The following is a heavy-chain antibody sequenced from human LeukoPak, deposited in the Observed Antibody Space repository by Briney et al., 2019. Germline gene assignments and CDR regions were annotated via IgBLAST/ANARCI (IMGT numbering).Heavy chain of an antibody. J-gene: IGHJ3*02. CDR3: ARAGYYGAFDI. V-gene: IGHV3-74*01. CDR1: GFTFNRNW. CDR2: TDSDGSST. Sequence: GGSLRLSCVASGFTFNRNWMHWVRQPPGKGLVWVSRTDSDGSSTNYADSVKGRFTISRDNAKNTLYLQMNSLRAEDTAVYYCARAGYYGAFDIWGLGTMVTVSS. D-gene: IGHD3-3*01.